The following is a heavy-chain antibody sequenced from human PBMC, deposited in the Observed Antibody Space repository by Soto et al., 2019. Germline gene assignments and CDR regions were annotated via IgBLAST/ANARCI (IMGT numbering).Heavy chain of an antibody. CDR3: ARPWNYYDSSGYNMPQPYYYYGMDV. CDR2: IVVVFGKA. J-gene: IGHJ6*02. V-gene: IGHV1-69*05. CDR1: GYTFTSYG. D-gene: IGHD3-22*01. Sequence: GASVKVSCKASGYTFTSYGISWVRQARGQRLEWIGWIVVVFGKANYAQKFQDRVTITTDESTSTAYMELSSLRSEDTAVYYCARPWNYYDSSGYNMPQPYYYYGMDVWGQGTTVTVSS.